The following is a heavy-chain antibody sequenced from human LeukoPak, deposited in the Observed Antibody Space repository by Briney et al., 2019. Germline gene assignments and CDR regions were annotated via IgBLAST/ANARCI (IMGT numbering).Heavy chain of an antibody. V-gene: IGHV1-69*13. CDR2: ILPIFGTT. CDR1: GYTFTSYA. Sequence: SVKVSCKASGYTFTSYAMNWVRQAPGQGLEWMGGILPIFGTTNYAQKFQARVTITADESTSTAYMEMSSLRSEDTAVYYCGRVSCGGNCYSLIGTFDIWGQGTMVTVSS. CDR3: GRVSCGGNCYSLIGTFDI. J-gene: IGHJ3*02. D-gene: IGHD2-15*01.